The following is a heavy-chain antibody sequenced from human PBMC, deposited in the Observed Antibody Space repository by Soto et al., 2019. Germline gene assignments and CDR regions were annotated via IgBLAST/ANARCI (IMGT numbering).Heavy chain of an antibody. V-gene: IGHV1-69*13. CDR3: ARQGTEVPFYGMDV. CDR1: GGTFSSYA. CDR2: IIPIFGTA. D-gene: IGHD2-2*01. J-gene: IGHJ6*02. Sequence: VKVSCEACGGTFSSYAISWVRQAPGQGLEWMGGIIPIFGTANYAQKFQGRVTITADESTSTAYMELSSLRSEDTAVYYCARQGTEVPFYGMDVWGQGTTVTVSS.